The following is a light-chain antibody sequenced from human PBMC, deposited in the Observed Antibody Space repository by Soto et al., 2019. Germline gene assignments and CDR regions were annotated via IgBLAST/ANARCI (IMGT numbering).Light chain of an antibody. CDR1: RGIGNA. CDR2: SAS. J-gene: IGKJ3*01. V-gene: IGKV1-27*01. Sequence: DIQMTQSPSSLSASVGDRVTITCRPSRGIGNALAWYQQKPGTVPKLLIHSASTLQSGVPSRFSGSGSGTDFTLTISSLQPEDVASYYCQQYGSSPFTFGPGTKVDIK. CDR3: QQYGSSPFT.